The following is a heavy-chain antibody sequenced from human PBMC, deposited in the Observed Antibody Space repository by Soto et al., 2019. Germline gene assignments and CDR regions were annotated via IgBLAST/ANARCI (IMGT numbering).Heavy chain of an antibody. CDR3: VRAWEHLYFDY. Sequence: QVQLQESGPGLVKPSETLSLTCTVSGGSVSSTSYYWSWIRQPPGKGLEWIGYIHYSGSTNYNPSLKSRVTISVDTSKNQFSLKLSSVTAADTAVFYYVRAWEHLYFDYWGQGTLVTVSS. CDR2: IHYSGST. CDR1: GGSVSSTSYY. D-gene: IGHD1-26*01. V-gene: IGHV4-61*01. J-gene: IGHJ4*02.